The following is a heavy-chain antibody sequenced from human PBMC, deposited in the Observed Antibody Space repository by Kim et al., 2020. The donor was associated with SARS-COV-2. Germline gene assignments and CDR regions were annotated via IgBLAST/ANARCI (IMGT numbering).Heavy chain of an antibody. D-gene: IGHD1-26*01. Sequence: GGSLRLSCAASGFTFSSYAMHWVRQAPGKGLEWVAVISYDGRNKYYADSVKGRFTISRDNSKNTLYLQMNSLRAEDTAVYYCARDSGIVVITRDAFDIWGQGTMVTVSS. CDR3: ARDSGIVVITRDAFDI. J-gene: IGHJ3*02. V-gene: IGHV3-30*04. CDR2: ISYDGRNK. CDR1: GFTFSSYA.